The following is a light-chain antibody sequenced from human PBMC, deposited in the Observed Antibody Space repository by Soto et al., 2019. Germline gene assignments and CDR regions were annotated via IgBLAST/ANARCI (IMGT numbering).Light chain of an antibody. CDR1: QSVSSSY. J-gene: IGKJ4*01. Sequence: EIVLTHSPGTLSLPPGERVTLSCRASQSVSSSYLAWYQQRPGQAPRLLICGATSRATGIPDRFSGSGSGTDFTLTISRLEPEDFAVYYWQQYSSSPPTFGGGTKVEIK. V-gene: IGKV3-20*01. CDR3: QQYSSSPPT. CDR2: GAT.